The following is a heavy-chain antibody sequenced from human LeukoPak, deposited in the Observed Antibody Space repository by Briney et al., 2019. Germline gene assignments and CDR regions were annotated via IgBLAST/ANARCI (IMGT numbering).Heavy chain of an antibody. V-gene: IGHV1-69*01. CDR1: GGTFSSYA. Sequence: SVKVSCKASGGTFSSYAISWVRQAPGQGLEWMGGIIPIFGTANYAQKFQGRVTITADESTSTAYVELSSLRSEDTAVYYCARGTYYDFWSGPDYYGMDVWGQGTTVTVSS. J-gene: IGHJ6*02. D-gene: IGHD3-3*01. CDR2: IIPIFGTA. CDR3: ARGTYYDFWSGPDYYGMDV.